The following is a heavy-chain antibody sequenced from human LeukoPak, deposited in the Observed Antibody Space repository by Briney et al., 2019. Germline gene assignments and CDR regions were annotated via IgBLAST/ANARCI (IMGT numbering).Heavy chain of an antibody. CDR2: VYYSGST. CDR3: AGDNYYEGAFDV. Sequence: PSETLSLTCTVSGGSVSSGSYYWSWIRQPPGKGLEWIGYVYYSGSTNYNPSLKSRVTISLDASKNQFSLKLSSVTAADTAVYYCAGDNYYEGAFDVWGQGTMVTVSS. CDR1: GGSVSSGSYY. V-gene: IGHV4-61*01. D-gene: IGHD3-22*01. J-gene: IGHJ3*01.